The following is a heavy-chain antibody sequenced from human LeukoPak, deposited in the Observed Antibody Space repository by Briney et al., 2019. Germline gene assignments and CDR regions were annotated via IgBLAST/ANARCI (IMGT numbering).Heavy chain of an antibody. D-gene: IGHD3-3*01. Sequence: SETLSLTCTVSGGSISSYYWSWIRQPPEKGLEWIGYIYYSGSTNYNPSLKSRVTIPVDTSKNQFSLKLSSVTAADTAVYYCAREVPYYDFWSGYHLNWFDPWGQGTLVTVSS. CDR3: AREVPYYDFWSGYHLNWFDP. V-gene: IGHV4-59*01. CDR1: GGSISSYY. J-gene: IGHJ5*02. CDR2: IYYSGST.